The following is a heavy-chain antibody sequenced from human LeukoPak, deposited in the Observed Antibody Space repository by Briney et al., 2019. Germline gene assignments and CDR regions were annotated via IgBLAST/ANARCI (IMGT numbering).Heavy chain of an antibody. D-gene: IGHD3-9*01. J-gene: IGHJ4*02. V-gene: IGHV1-18*01. Sequence: APVKVSCKASGGTFSSYAISWVRQAPGQGLEWMGGISAYNGNTNYAQKLQGRVTMTTDTSTSTAYMELRSLRSDDTAVYYCARFVLRYFDWLPNFDYWGQGTLVTVSS. CDR1: GGTFSSYA. CDR3: ARFVLRYFDWLPNFDY. CDR2: ISAYNGNT.